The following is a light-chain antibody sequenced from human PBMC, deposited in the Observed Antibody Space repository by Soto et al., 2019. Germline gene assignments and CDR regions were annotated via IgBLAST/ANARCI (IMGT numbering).Light chain of an antibody. J-gene: IGLJ3*02. Sequence: QSALTQPASVSGSPGQSITISCTGTSSDIGRYNLVSWYQQYPGKAPKLMIYEVSKRPSGVSNRFSGSKSGNTASLTSSGHQAEDEADYYCCSYAGSSTFNWVFGGGTKLTVL. CDR1: SSDIGRYNL. CDR2: EVS. CDR3: CSYAGSSTFNWV. V-gene: IGLV2-23*02.